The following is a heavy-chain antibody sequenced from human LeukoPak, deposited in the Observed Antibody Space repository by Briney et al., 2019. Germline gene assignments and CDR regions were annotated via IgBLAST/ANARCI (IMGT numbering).Heavy chain of an antibody. Sequence: ASVTVSCKASGGTFSSYAISWVRQAPGQGLEWMGGIIPIFGTANYAQKFQGRVTITTDESTSTAYMELSSLRSEDTAVYYCARDDGSGGSCYFDYWGQGTLVTVSS. J-gene: IGHJ4*02. V-gene: IGHV1-69*05. CDR3: ARDDGSGGSCYFDY. CDR2: IIPIFGTA. CDR1: GGTFSSYA. D-gene: IGHD2-15*01.